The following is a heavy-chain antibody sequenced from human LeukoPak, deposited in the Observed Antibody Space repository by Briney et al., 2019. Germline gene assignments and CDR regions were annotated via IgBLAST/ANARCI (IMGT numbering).Heavy chain of an antibody. CDR3: ARDMYGSGSYYEVGFDY. CDR2: IYYSGST. J-gene: IGHJ4*02. V-gene: IGHV4-59*12. CDR1: GGSISSYY. Sequence: KPSETLSLTCTVSGGSISSYYWSWIRQPPGKGLEWIGYIYYSGSTNYNPSLKSRVTISVDTSKNQFSLKLSSVTAADTAVYYCARDMYGSGSYYEVGFDYWGQGTLVTVSS. D-gene: IGHD3-10*01.